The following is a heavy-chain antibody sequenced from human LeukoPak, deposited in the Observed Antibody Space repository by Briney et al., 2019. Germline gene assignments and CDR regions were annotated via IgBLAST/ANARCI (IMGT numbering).Heavy chain of an antibody. CDR3: ARVRTGDSVNYYYYMDV. CDR2: ISSSSSTI. Sequence: GGSLRLSCAASGFTFSSYSMNWVRQAPGKGLEWVSYISSSSSTIYYADSVKGRFTISRDNAKNSLYLQMNSLRAEDTAVYYCARVRTGDSVNYYYYMDVWGKGTTVTVSS. J-gene: IGHJ6*03. V-gene: IGHV3-48*04. D-gene: IGHD7-27*01. CDR1: GFTFSSYS.